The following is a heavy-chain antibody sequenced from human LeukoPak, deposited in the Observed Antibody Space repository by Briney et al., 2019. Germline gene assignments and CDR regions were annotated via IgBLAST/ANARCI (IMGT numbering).Heavy chain of an antibody. CDR3: ARDRYYDTPLDAFDI. D-gene: IGHD3-22*01. J-gene: IGHJ3*02. CDR1: GGTFSSYA. CDR2: IIPIFGTA. Sequence: SVKVSSKASGGTFSSYAISWVRQAPGQGLEWMGGIIPIFGTANYAQKFQGRVTITTDESTSTAYMELSSLRSEDTAVYYCARDRYYDTPLDAFDIWGQGTMVTVSS. V-gene: IGHV1-69*05.